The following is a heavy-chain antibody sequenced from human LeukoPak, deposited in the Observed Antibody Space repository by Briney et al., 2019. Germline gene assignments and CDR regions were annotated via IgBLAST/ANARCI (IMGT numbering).Heavy chain of an antibody. V-gene: IGHV3-21*01. Sequence: GGSLRLSCAASGFTFSSYGMSWVRQAPGRGLEWVSAISGSGSNTYYADSVKGRFTISRDNAKNSLYLQMNSLRAEDTAVYYCARDNWHYYGSGSYFDYWGQGTLVTVSS. CDR3: ARDNWHYYGSGSYFDY. J-gene: IGHJ4*02. CDR2: ISGSGSNT. D-gene: IGHD3-10*01. CDR1: GFTFSSYG.